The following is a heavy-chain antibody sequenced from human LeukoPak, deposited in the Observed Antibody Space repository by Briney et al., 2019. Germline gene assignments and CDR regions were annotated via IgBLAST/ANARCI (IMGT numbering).Heavy chain of an antibody. D-gene: IGHD2-21*02. J-gene: IGHJ3*02. CDR3: ARGSCGYGDCYRALNI. Sequence: GGSLRLSCAASGFTFNNYDMHWVRQTTGEGLEWVSSIHTAGDTHYSGSAKGRLIISRENVKNSLYLQMNSLRAEDTAVYYCARGSCGYGDCYRALNIWGQGTIVTVSS. CDR1: GFTFNNYD. CDR2: IHTAGDT. V-gene: IGHV3-13*01.